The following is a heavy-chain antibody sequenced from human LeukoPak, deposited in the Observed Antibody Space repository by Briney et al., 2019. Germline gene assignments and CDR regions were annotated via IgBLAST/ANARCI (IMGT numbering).Heavy chain of an antibody. CDR1: GGSISSYY. Sequence: SETLSLTCTVSGGSISSYYWSWIRQPPGKGLEWIGYIYYGGNTNYNPSLKSRVTISVDTSKNQFSLKLSSVTAADTAVYYCARWNLYYYDSSGSRAFDIWGQGTMVTVSS. CDR2: IYYGGNT. CDR3: ARWNLYYYDSSGSRAFDI. V-gene: IGHV4-59*01. J-gene: IGHJ3*02. D-gene: IGHD3-22*01.